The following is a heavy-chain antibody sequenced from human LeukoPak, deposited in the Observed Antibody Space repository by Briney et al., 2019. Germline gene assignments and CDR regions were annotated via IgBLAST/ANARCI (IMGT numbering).Heavy chain of an antibody. J-gene: IGHJ4*02. D-gene: IGHD1-26*01. Sequence: ASVKVSCKASGYTFVNYGINWVRQSPGQGLEWMGWISTYSGNAKYAPKFQGRVTMTRDTSTNTAHMELGSLRSDDTAVYYCARGRSGGTTWARNPTSTYYLDYWGQGTLVTVSS. CDR1: GYTFVNYG. CDR2: ISTYSGNA. CDR3: ARGRSGGTTWARNPTSTYYLDY. V-gene: IGHV1-18*01.